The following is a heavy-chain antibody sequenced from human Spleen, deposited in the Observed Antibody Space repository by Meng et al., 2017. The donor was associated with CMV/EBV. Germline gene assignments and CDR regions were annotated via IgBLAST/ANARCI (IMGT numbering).Heavy chain of an antibody. D-gene: IGHD1-1*01. CDR2: VHYYGST. CDR3: VRQGWDDGGWFDP. CDR1: GASITSNTYY. J-gene: IGHJ5*02. V-gene: IGHV4-39*01. Sequence: VSGASITSNTYYWGWLRQPPGKGLEWIGSVHYYGSTYYNPSLRSRVTMSVDTSKTQFSLKVTSVTSADTALYYCVRQGWDDGGWFDPWGQGTLVTVSS.